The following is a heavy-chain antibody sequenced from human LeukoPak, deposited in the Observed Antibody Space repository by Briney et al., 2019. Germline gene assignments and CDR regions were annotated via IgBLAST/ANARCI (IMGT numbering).Heavy chain of an antibody. CDR3: ARETYEGAFDI. V-gene: IGHV3-21*01. D-gene: IGHD3-3*01. CDR1: GFRFSSYS. CDR2: ISSGSTYI. J-gene: IGHJ3*02. Sequence: GGSLRLSCAASGFRFSSYSLNWVRQTPGKGLVWVSCISSGSTYIYYADSVKGRFTISRDNAKNSLYLQMNSLRAEDTAVYYCARETYEGAFDIWGQGTMVTVSS.